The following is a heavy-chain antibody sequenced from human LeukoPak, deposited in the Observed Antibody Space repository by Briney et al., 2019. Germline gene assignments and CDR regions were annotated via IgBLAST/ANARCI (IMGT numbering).Heavy chain of an antibody. CDR1: VFILHTHG. Sequence: PGGSLRLSCASSVFILHTHGIHGVRQPRAKGREGGAVIWYEGRQKYYVDSVKGRFTISRDNSQNPLYLQKNSLRAEDTAVYYCARISCTGNRCKPYSYYDIDVWGQGTTVTVPS. V-gene: IGHV3-33*01. CDR3: ARISCTGNRCKPYSYYDIDV. J-gene: IGHJ6*02. CDR2: IWYEGRQK. D-gene: IGHD2-8*02.